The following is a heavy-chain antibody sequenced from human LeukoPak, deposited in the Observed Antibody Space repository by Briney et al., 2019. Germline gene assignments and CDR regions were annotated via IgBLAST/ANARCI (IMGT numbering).Heavy chain of an antibody. V-gene: IGHV3-33*01. CDR2: IWSDGTNR. CDR1: GFTFNHYG. D-gene: IGHD4-11*01. J-gene: IGHJ4*02. Sequence: GGSLRLSCAATGFTFNHYGMHWVRQAPGKGLEWVAVIWSDGTNRYYTGSVKGRFTISRVDSRNTVYLQMNTLRPEGTGMYYCARDAQRGFDYSNSLQYWGQGTPVTVST. CDR3: ARDAQRGFDYSNSLQY.